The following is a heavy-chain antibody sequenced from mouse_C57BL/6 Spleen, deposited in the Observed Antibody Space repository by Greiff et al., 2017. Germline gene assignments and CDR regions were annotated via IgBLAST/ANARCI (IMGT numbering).Heavy chain of an antibody. V-gene: IGHV3-6*01. D-gene: IGHD2-4*01. CDR1: GYSITSGYY. Sequence: EVKLQESGPGLVKPSQSLSLTCSVTGYSITSGYYWNWIRQFPGNKLEWMGYISYDGSNNYNPSLKNRISITRDTSKNQFFLKLNSVTTEDTATYYCAIRRLRLGAMDYWGQGTSVTVSS. J-gene: IGHJ4*01. CDR3: AIRRLRLGAMDY. CDR2: ISYDGSN.